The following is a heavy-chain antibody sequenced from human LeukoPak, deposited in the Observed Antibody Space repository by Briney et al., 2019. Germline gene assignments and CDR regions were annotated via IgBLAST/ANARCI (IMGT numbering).Heavy chain of an antibody. Sequence: GGSLRLSCAASGFTLSAHGMNWVRQAPGKGLEWVSSISSSSIYIYYGDSVKGRFTISRDNARNSLYLQMNSLRAEDTAVYYCARVKEASAFDIWGQGTMVTVSS. CDR2: ISSSSIYI. D-gene: IGHD5-12*01. J-gene: IGHJ3*02. CDR1: GFTLSAHG. V-gene: IGHV3-21*01. CDR3: ARVKEASAFDI.